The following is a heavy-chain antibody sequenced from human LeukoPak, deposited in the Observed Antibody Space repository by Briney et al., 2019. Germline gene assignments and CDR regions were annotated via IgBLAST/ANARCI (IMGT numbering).Heavy chain of an antibody. CDR2: ISSSSSYI. V-gene: IGHV3-21*01. CDR1: GFTFSSYS. J-gene: IGHJ6*02. CDR3: ARGIQLWFVYYYYGMDV. Sequence: GGSLRLSCAASGFTFSSYSMNWVRQAPGKGLEWVSSISSSSSYIYYADSVKGRFTISRDNAKNSLYPQMNSLRAEDTAVYYCARGIQLWFVYYYYGMDVWGQGTTVTVSS. D-gene: IGHD5-18*01.